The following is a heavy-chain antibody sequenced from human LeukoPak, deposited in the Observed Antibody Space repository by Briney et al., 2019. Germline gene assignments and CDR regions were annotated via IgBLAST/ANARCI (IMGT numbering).Heavy chain of an antibody. D-gene: IGHD1-26*01. V-gene: IGHV1-18*01. Sequence: GASVKVSCKASGYTFTNYGLYWVRQAPGQGLEWMGWISGNNGNTNYAQHLQGRVTMTTDTSTNTAYMELRSLRSDDTAVYYCARVFGGSYLYYYYMDVWGKGTTVTISS. J-gene: IGHJ6*03. CDR3: ARVFGGSYLYYYYMDV. CDR1: GYTFTNYG. CDR2: ISGNNGNT.